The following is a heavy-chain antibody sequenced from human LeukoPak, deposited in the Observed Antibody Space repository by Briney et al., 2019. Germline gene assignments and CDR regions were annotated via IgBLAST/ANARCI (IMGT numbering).Heavy chain of an antibody. V-gene: IGHV4-4*07. D-gene: IGHD3-22*01. CDR3: AREEYYYDSSGYYQTLDY. Sequence: SETLYLTCTVSGGSISSYYWSWIRQPAGKGLEWIGRIYTSGSTNYNPSLKSRVTMSVDTSKNQFSLKLSSVTAADTAVYYCAREEYYYDSSGYYQTLDYWGQGTLVTVSS. J-gene: IGHJ4*02. CDR1: GGSISSYY. CDR2: IYTSGST.